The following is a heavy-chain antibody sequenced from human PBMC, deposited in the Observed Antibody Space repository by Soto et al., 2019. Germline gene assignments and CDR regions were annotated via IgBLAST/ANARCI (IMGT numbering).Heavy chain of an antibody. CDR2: ISGSGGST. CDR1: GFTFSNYA. D-gene: IGHD6-13*01. J-gene: IGHJ4*02. Sequence: GGSLRLSCAASGFTFSNYAVTWVRQAPGKGLEGVSTISGSGGSTYYADSVKGRFTISRDNSKNTLYLQMNSLRAEDTAVYYCAKDQGSSWYEIDYWGQGTLVTVSS. V-gene: IGHV3-23*01. CDR3: AKDQGSSWYEIDY.